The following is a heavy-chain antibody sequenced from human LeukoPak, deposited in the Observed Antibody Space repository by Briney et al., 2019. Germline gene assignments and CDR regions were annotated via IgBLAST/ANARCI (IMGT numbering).Heavy chain of an antibody. V-gene: IGHV3-23*01. Sequence: PGGSLRLSCAASGFTFSSCAMSWVRQAPGKGLEWVSAISGSGGSTYYADSVKGRFTISRDNSKNTLYLQMNSLRAEDTAVYYCAKGSNYYDFWSGYYSWGQGTLVTVSS. CDR2: ISGSGGST. CDR3: AKGSNYYDFWSGYYS. CDR1: GFTFSSCA. J-gene: IGHJ4*02. D-gene: IGHD3-3*01.